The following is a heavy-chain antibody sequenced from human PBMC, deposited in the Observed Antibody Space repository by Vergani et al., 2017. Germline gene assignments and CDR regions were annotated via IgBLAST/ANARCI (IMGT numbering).Heavy chain of an antibody. V-gene: IGHV3-21*01. J-gene: IGHJ4*02. CDR3: ARAGRGVIITVDY. CDR2: ISSSSSYI. Sequence: EVQLVESGGGLVKPGGSLRLSCAASGFTFSSYSMNWVRQAPGKGLEWVSSISSSSSYIYYADSVKGRFTISRDNAKNSLYLQMNSLRAEDTAVYYCARAGRGVIITVDYWGQGTLVTVSS. D-gene: IGHD3-10*01. CDR1: GFTFSSYS.